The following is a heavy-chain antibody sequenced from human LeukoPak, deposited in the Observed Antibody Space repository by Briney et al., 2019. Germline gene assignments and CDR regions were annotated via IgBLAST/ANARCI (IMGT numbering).Heavy chain of an antibody. CDR3: ARAAGHYTTNRFHY. CDR1: GYTFISYY. Sequence: ASVKVSCKASGYTFISYYIHWVRQAPGQGLEWVGWINPVSGGTHYAQKLQVRVTMTTDTSISTVYMEMSGLKSDDTALYYCARAAGHYTTNRFHYWGQGTLVTVSS. D-gene: IGHD1-26*01. V-gene: IGHV1-2*02. CDR2: INPVSGGT. J-gene: IGHJ4*02.